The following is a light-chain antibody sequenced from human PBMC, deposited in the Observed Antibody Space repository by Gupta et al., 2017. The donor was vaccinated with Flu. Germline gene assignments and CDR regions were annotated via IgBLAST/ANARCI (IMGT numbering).Light chain of an antibody. CDR1: QSVGTY. V-gene: IGKV3-11*01. CDR3: QSRSNWPPST. CDR2: DAS. Sequence: ETELTQSPATLYLSPGERATLSCRASQSVGTYLAWYQKKPGQAPKLLISDASNRATGPPAMFSRSSCGKFXTLTISXWDQEDSAVYYCQSRSNWPPSTFGXGTKVEIK. J-gene: IGKJ2*01.